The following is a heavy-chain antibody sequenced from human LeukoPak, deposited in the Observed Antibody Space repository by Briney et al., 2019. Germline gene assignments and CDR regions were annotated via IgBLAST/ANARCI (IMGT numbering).Heavy chain of an antibody. CDR3: ARGARLLLSIAFDI. J-gene: IGHJ3*02. CDR2: ISSSSSYI. CDR1: GFTFSSYS. Sequence: PGGSLRLSCAASGFTFSSYSMNWVRQAPGKGLEWVSSISSSSSYIYYANSVKGRFTISRDNAKNSLYLQMNSLRAEDTAVYYCARGARLLLSIAFDIWGQGTMVTVSS. V-gene: IGHV3-21*01. D-gene: IGHD3-22*01.